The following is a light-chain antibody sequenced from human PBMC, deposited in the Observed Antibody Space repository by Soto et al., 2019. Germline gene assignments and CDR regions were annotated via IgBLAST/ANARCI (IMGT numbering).Light chain of an antibody. V-gene: IGKV3-11*01. Sequence: EIVLTQSPATLSLSPGERATLSCRASQSVRSYLVWYQQKPGQAPRLLTYDASTRATGIPARFSGSGSGTDFTLTISSLEPEDFAVYYCQHRSAWPITFGGGTKVEIK. CDR2: DAS. CDR1: QSVRSY. J-gene: IGKJ4*01. CDR3: QHRSAWPIT.